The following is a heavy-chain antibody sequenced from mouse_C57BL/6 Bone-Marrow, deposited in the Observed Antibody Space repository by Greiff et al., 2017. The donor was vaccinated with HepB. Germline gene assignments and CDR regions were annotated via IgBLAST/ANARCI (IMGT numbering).Heavy chain of an antibody. CDR3: TSAYYYCSKGY. J-gene: IGHJ2*01. V-gene: IGHV1-15*01. CDR1: GYTFTDYE. CDR2: IDPETGGT. Sequence: VQLQQSGAELVRPGASVTLSCKASGYTFTDYEMHWVKQTPVHGLEWIGAIDPETGGTAYNQKFKGKAILTAYKSSSTAYMELRSLTSEDSAVYYCTSAYYYCSKGYWGQGTTLTVSS. D-gene: IGHD1-1*01.